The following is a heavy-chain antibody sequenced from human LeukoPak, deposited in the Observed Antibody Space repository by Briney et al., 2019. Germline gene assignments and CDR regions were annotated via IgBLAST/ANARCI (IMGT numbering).Heavy chain of an antibody. CDR1: GYTFTTYG. V-gene: IGHV1-69*06. Sequence: GASVKVSCKASGYTFTTYGLSWVRQAPGQGLEWMGGIIPIFGTANYAQKFQGRVTITADKSTSTAYMELSSLRSEDTAVYYCARVKDSSSWYPYDAFDIWGQGTMVTVSS. J-gene: IGHJ3*02. CDR2: IIPIFGTA. CDR3: ARVKDSSSWYPYDAFDI. D-gene: IGHD6-13*01.